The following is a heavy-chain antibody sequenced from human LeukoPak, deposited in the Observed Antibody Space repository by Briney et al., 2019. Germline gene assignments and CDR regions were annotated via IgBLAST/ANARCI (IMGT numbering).Heavy chain of an antibody. V-gene: IGHV4-39*01. CDR3: ASRVAAADTAYFGF. Sequence: GSLRLSCAASGFTVSSNYMSWIRQPPGKGLEWIGSIYYSGSAYYNPSLESRVTISVDTSKNQFSLKLSSVTAADTAIYYCASRVAAADTAYFGFWGQGLLVTVSS. D-gene: IGHD6-13*01. CDR1: GFTVSSNY. J-gene: IGHJ4*02. CDR2: IYYSGSA.